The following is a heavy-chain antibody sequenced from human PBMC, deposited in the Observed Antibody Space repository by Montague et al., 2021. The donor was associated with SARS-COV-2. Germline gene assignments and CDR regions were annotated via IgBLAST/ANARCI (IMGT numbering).Heavy chain of an antibody. CDR1: GGPFSGDGSFSGYY. Sequence: SETLSLTCAVYGGPFSGDGSFSGYYWTWIRQTPGKGLEWIGEINHTGSTKYKPSLKSRVSMSVDKSWNQFSLRLTSVTAADTAIYYCARKGSGRSDLAYWGQGTLVTVSS. D-gene: IGHD1-26*01. CDR3: ARKGSGRSDLAY. CDR2: INHTGST. J-gene: IGHJ4*02. V-gene: IGHV4-34*01.